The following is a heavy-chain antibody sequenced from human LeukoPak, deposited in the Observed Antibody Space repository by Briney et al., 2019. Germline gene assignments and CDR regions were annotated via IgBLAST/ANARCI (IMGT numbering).Heavy chain of an antibody. CDR1: GGSISSYY. V-gene: IGHV4-59*08. J-gene: IGHJ3*02. CDR3: ARRKGDITGYYDAFDI. Sequence: SETLSLTCTVSGGSISSYYWGWIRQPPGKGLEWIGHIYYSGSTNYNPSLRSRVTISLDTSRNQFSLRLSSVTAAGTAVYYCARRKGDITGYYDAFDIWGQGTMVTVSS. D-gene: IGHD3-22*01. CDR2: IYYSGST.